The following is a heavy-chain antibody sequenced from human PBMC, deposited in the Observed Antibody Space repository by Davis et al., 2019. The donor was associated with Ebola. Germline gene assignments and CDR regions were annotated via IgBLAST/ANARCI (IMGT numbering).Heavy chain of an antibody. J-gene: IGHJ6*02. CDR1: GGSISSSSYY. V-gene: IGHV4-39*07. CDR2: IYYSGRT. D-gene: IGHD6-25*01. CDR3: ARLAAQYYYYYGMDV. Sequence: MPSETLSLTCTVSGGSISSSSYYWGWLRQPPGKGLEWIGSIYYSGRTYYNPSLKSRVTISVDTSKNQFSLKLSSVTAADTAVYYCARLAAQYYYYYGMDVWGQGTTVTVSS.